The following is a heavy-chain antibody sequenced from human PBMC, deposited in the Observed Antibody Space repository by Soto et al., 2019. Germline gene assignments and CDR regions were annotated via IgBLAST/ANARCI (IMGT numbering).Heavy chain of an antibody. J-gene: IGHJ5*02. CDR1: GFIFENFG. Sequence: KPGGSLRLSCAASGFIFENFGMSWVRQAPGEGLEWISSISGSGFKKYYADSVKGRFTISRDNAKSSVYLQMNSLRAEDTAVYYCAREGALKPFSSWGQGALVTVSS. CDR3: AREGALKPFSS. V-gene: IGHV3-21*01. CDR2: ISGSGFKK.